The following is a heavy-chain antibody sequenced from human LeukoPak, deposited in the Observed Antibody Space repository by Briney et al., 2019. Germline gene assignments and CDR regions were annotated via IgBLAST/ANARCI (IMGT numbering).Heavy chain of an antibody. Sequence: GRSLRLSCAASGFTFSSYGMHWVRQAPGKGLEWVAVISYDGSNKYYADSVKGRFTISRDNSKNTLYLQMNSLRAEDTAVYYCANIAVAPHDAFDIWGQGTMVTVSS. CDR3: ANIAVAPHDAFDI. D-gene: IGHD6-19*01. V-gene: IGHV3-30*18. CDR1: GFTFSSYG. CDR2: ISYDGSNK. J-gene: IGHJ3*02.